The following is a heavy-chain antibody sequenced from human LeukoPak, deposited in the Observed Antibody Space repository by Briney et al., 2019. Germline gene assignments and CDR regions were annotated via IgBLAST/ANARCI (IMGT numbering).Heavy chain of an antibody. CDR2: ISGSGGST. D-gene: IGHD3-22*01. CDR1: GFTFRSYA. J-gene: IGHJ4*02. V-gene: IGHV3-23*01. CDR3: AKEGDYYDSSDRDY. Sequence: GGSLRLSCAASGFTFRSYAMRWVRQAPGKGLEWVSAISGSGGSTYYADSVKGRFTISRDNSKNTLYLQMNSLRAEDTAVYYCAKEGDYYDSSDRDYWGQGTLVTVSS.